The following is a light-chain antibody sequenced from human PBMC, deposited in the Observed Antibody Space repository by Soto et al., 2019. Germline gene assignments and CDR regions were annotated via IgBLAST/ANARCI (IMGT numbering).Light chain of an antibody. V-gene: IGLV1-40*01. CDR2: GNI. J-gene: IGLJ3*02. CDR1: SSNIGAGYD. CDR3: QSYDNSLSGSWV. Sequence: QSVLTQPPSVSGAPGQRITISCTGSSSNIGAGYDVHWYQQLPGTAPKLLISGNINRPSGVPDRFSGSKSGTSASLAITGLQAEDEAEYYCQSYDNSLSGSWVFGGGTKLTVL.